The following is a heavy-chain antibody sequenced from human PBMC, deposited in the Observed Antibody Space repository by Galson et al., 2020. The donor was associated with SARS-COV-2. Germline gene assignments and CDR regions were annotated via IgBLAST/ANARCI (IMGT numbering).Heavy chain of an antibody. CDR1: GGTFSSYA. V-gene: IGHV1-69*13. CDR3: ARGRDTAMANTYYYYYGMDV. J-gene: IGHJ6*02. CDR2: IIPIFGTA. Sequence: SVKVSCKASGGTFSSYAISWVRQAPGQGLEWMGGIIPIFGTANYAQKFQGRVTITADESTSTAYMELSSLRSEDTAVYYCARGRDTAMANTYYYYYGMDVWGQGTTVTVSS. D-gene: IGHD5-18*01.